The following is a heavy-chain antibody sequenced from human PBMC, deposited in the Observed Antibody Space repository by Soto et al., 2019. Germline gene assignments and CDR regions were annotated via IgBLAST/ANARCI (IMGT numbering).Heavy chain of an antibody. D-gene: IGHD3-10*01. V-gene: IGHV3-30*18. CDR3: AKDGLWFGEFADYYGMDV. CDR2: ISYDGSNK. J-gene: IGHJ6*02. CDR1: GFTFSSYG. Sequence: QVQLVESGGGVVQPGRSLRLSCAASGFTFSSYGMHWVRQAPGKGLEWVAVISYDGSNKFYADSVQGRFTISRDNSKNTLYLQMNSLRAEDTAVYYCAKDGLWFGEFADYYGMDVWGQGTTVTVSS.